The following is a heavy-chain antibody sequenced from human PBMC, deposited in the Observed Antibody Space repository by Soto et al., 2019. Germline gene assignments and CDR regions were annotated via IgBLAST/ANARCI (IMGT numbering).Heavy chain of an antibody. J-gene: IGHJ6*02. CDR1: GGSISSGDYF. Sequence: QVQLQESGPGLVKPSQTLSLTCTVSGGSISSGDYFWSWIRQSPGKGLEWIGYISSIGSTYYNPSLKSRVSVSRDTSKNQFSLKLSSLTTTDTAVYYCARGLVIRPYYYHGMDVWGQGTTVTVSS. CDR3: ARGLVIRPYYYHGMDV. CDR2: ISSIGST. V-gene: IGHV4-30-4*01. D-gene: IGHD3-9*01.